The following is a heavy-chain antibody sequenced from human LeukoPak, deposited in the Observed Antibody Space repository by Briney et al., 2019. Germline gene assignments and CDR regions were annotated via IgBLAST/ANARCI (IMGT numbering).Heavy chain of an antibody. CDR2: ISGRGGST. CDR3: VTGDPIWFDP. D-gene: IGHD3-10*01. Sequence: GGSLRLSCAASGFTFSSYGISWVRQARGGGLEWVSAISGRGGSTYYADCVKGRFTISRDNSKNTLNLQMNSLRAEDTAVYDCVTGDPIWFDPWGQGTLVTVSS. J-gene: IGHJ5*02. V-gene: IGHV3-23*01. CDR1: GFTFSSYG.